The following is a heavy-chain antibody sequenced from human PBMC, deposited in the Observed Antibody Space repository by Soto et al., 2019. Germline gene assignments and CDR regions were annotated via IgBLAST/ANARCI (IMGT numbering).Heavy chain of an antibody. J-gene: IGHJ4*02. CDR1: GFTFGDYP. CDR2: IRSKAYGESA. CDR3: AKRIASSGSGWDS. V-gene: IGHV3-49*04. Sequence: AGGSLRLSCSSSGFTFGDYPIAWVRQAPGKGLEWLTFIRSKAYGESAEYAASVRGRFTISRDDSKGIAYLQMNNLRAEDTAIYYCAKRIASSGSGWDSWGQGTLVTVSS. D-gene: IGHD6-19*01.